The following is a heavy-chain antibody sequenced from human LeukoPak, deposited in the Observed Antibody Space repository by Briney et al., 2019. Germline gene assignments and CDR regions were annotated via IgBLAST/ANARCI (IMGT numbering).Heavy chain of an antibody. D-gene: IGHD3-22*01. CDR2: VHHSGNT. CDR3: ARVRGSGYYYLPFDS. CDR1: GFSVSSGNY. J-gene: IGHJ4*02. V-gene: IGHV4-38-2*02. Sequence: SETLSLTCSVSGFSVSSGNYWGWIRQPPGRGLEWIGNVHHSGNTYYNMSLRSRVTLSLDTSRNQFSLSLTSVTAADTAVYFCARVRGSGYYYLPFDSWGRGALVTVSS.